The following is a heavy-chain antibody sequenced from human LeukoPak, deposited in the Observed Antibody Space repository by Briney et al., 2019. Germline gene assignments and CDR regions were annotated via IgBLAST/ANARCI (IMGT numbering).Heavy chain of an antibody. CDR3: ARDRRFPDDAFDI. CDR1: GFTFSRHG. V-gene: IGHV4-34*01. D-gene: IGHD3-10*01. Sequence: GTLRLSCAASGFTFSRHGINWVRQAPGKGLEWIGEINHSGSTNYNPSLKSRVTISVDTSKNQFSLKLSSVTAADTAVYYCARDRRFPDDAFDIWGQGTMVTVSS. CDR2: INHSGST. J-gene: IGHJ3*02.